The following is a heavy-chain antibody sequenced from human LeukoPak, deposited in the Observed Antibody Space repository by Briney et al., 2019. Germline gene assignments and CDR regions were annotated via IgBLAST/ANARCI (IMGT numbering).Heavy chain of an antibody. CDR1: GYTFTGYY. D-gene: IGHD6-13*01. Sequence: GASVKVSCKASGYTFTGYYIHWVRQAPGQGLEWMGWINPNTGGTNYAQKFQGWVTMTRDTSISTAYMEMSRLKSDDTAVYYCASGGSSWFPEFDYWGQGTLVTVSS. V-gene: IGHV1-2*04. CDR2: INPNTGGT. J-gene: IGHJ4*02. CDR3: ASGGSSWFPEFDY.